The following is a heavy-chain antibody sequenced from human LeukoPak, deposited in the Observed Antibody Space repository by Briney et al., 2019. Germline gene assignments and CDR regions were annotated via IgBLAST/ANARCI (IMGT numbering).Heavy chain of an antibody. V-gene: IGHV3-11*06. Sequence: GGSLRLSCAASGFNFGPYYMAWIRQAPGTGLAWVSSISAGSTYTHYADSVEGRFTISRDDAQSSVFLLINNLRAEDTGFYYCAREFYGQSDSWGQGTLVTVSS. CDR1: GFNFGPYY. D-gene: IGHD4-17*01. J-gene: IGHJ4*02. CDR2: ISAGSTYT. CDR3: AREFYGQSDS.